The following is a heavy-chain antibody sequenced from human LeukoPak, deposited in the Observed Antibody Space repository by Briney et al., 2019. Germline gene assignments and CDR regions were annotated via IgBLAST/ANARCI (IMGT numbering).Heavy chain of an antibody. CDR2: INHSGST. J-gene: IGHJ4*02. CDR1: GGSFSGYY. D-gene: IGHD5-18*01. CDR3: ARGKMGYSYGAY. Sequence: SETPSLTCAVYGGSFSGYYWSWIRQPPGKGLEWIGEINHSGSTNYNPSLKSRVTISVDTSKNQFSLKLSSVTAADTAVYYCARGKMGYSYGAYWGQGTLVTVSS. V-gene: IGHV4-34*01.